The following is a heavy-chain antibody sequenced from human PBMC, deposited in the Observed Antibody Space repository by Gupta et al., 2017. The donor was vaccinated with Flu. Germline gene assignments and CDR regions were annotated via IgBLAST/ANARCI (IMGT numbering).Heavy chain of an antibody. J-gene: IGHJ4*02. CDR2: ISGSGGST. CDR3: AKDLGGVGVRGVIGFDY. V-gene: IGHV3-23*01. D-gene: IGHD3-10*01. CDR1: GFTFSSYA. Sequence: EVQLLESGGGLVQPGGSLRLSCAASGFTFSSYAMTWVRLAPGKGLEWVSAISGSGGSTYYADSVKGRFTISRDNSKNTLYLQMNSLRAEDTAVYYCAKDLGGVGVRGVIGFDYWGQGTLVTVSS.